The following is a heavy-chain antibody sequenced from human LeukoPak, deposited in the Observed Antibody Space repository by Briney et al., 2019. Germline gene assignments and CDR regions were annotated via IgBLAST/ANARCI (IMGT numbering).Heavy chain of an antibody. CDR1: GGSFSGYY. V-gene: IGHV4-34*01. J-gene: IGHJ5*02. Sequence: PSESLSLTCADYGGSFSGYYWSWIRQPPGKGLEWIGEINHSGSTNYNPSLKSRVTISVDTSKNQFSLKLSSVTAADTAVYYCARGRYYYGSGSYFNWFDPWGQGTLVTVSS. CDR3: ARGRYYYGSGSYFNWFDP. CDR2: INHSGST. D-gene: IGHD3-10*01.